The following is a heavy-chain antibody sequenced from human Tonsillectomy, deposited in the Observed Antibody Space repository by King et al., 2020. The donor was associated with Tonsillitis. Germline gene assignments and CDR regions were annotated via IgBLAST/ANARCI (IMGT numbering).Heavy chain of an antibody. CDR3: AREAIGSSRWSFDS. D-gene: IGHD6-13*01. CDR2: ISHSGST. Sequence: VQLPQWGAGLLKPSETLSLTCAVYGGSFSGYYWSWIRQPPGKGLEWIGEISHSGSTNYNPSLKGRVTISLDTSKNQFSLKLTSVTAADTAVYYCAREAIGSSRWSFDSWGQGTLVAVSS. J-gene: IGHJ4*02. CDR1: GGSFSGYY. V-gene: IGHV4-34*01.